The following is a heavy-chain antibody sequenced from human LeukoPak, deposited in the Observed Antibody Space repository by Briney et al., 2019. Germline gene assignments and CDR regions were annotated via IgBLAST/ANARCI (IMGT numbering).Heavy chain of an antibody. D-gene: IGHD3-22*01. CDR3: VAYYYDSSGYYDFDY. V-gene: IGHV3-64D*06. CDR1: GFTFSSYD. Sequence: GGSLRLSCSASGFTFSSYDMHWVRQAPGKGLEYVSSIINGVRAYYVSSNGGSTYYADSVKGRFTISRDNSKNTLYLQMSSLRAEDTAVYYCVAYYYDSSGYYDFDYWGQGTLVTV. J-gene: IGHJ4*02. CDR2: IINGVRAYYVSSNGGST.